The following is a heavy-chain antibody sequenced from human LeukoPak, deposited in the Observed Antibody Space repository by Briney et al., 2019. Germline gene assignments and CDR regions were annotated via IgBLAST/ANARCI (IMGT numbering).Heavy chain of an antibody. J-gene: IGHJ6*03. D-gene: IGHD1-26*01. V-gene: IGHV1-69*13. CDR3: ARELGNYYYMDV. CDR1: GYTFTGYY. Sequence: ASVKVSCKASGYTFTGYYMHWVRQAPGQGLEWMGGIIPIFGTANYAQKFQGRVTITADESTSTAYMELSSLRSEDTAVYYCARELGNYYYMDVWGKGTTVTVSS. CDR2: IIPIFGTA.